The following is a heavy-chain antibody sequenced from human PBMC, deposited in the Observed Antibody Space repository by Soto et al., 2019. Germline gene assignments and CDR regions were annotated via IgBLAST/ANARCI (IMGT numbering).Heavy chain of an antibody. D-gene: IGHD3-10*01. CDR2: ISYDGSNK. CDR1: GFTFSSYA. V-gene: IGHV3-30-3*01. CDR3: ARGVYYYGSGSYYGMDV. J-gene: IGHJ6*02. Sequence: GGSLRLSCAASGFTFSSYAMHWVRQAPGKGLEWVAVISYDGSNKYYADSVKGRFTISRDNSKNTLYLQMNSLRAEDTAVYYCARGVYYYGSGSYYGMDVWGQGTTVTVSS.